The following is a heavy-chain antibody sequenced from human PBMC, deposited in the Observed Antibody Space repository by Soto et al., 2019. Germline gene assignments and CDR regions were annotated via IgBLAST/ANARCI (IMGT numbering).Heavy chain of an antibody. CDR3: TCCGHDYKIDN. CDR1: GASISSRTW. Sequence: QVQLQESGPGLVKPSETLSLTCAVSGASISSRTWWTWVRQSPGKGLEWIGEMYHNGGSNYNPSLKSRVAISTDTSKNQFSLPLTSVTAADTAMYYCTCCGHDYKIDNWGQGSLVTVSS. D-gene: IGHD2-21*01. V-gene: IGHV4-4*02. CDR2: MYHNGGS. J-gene: IGHJ4*02.